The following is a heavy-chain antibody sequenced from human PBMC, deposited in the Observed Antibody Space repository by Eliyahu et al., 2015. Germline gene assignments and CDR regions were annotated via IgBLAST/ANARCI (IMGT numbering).Heavy chain of an antibody. CDR3: ATSRGVILTGYHRKYYFGMDV. CDR1: GYXXXELX. Sequence: QVQLVQSGAEVKKPGASVKVSCKVSGYXXXELXXXWVRQAPGKGLEWMGGIDPEDGARIYAQKFQGRVTMTEDTSTDTAYMDLSSLKSEDSAVYYCATSRGVILTGYHRKYYFGMDVWGQGTTVTVS. V-gene: IGHV1-24*01. D-gene: IGHD3-9*01. CDR2: IDPEDGAR. J-gene: IGHJ6*02.